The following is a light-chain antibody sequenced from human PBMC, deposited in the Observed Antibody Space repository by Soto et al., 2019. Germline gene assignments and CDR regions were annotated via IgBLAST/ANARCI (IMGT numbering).Light chain of an antibody. Sequence: QSVLTQPPSVSVAPGQKVTISCSGSNSNIGKNYVSWFQQLPGTAPKLLIYDNNNRLSGIPDRFSGSKSGTSATLAIAGLQTGDEADYYCGTWDTSLSAVVFGGGTKVTVL. CDR2: DNN. J-gene: IGLJ2*01. CDR1: NSNIGKNY. V-gene: IGLV1-51*01. CDR3: GTWDTSLSAVV.